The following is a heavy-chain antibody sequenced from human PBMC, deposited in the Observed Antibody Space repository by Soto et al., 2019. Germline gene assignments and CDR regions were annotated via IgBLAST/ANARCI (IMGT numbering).Heavy chain of an antibody. V-gene: IGHV4-61*01. CDR3: ARACELLYFDY. Sequence: SETLSLTCTVSGGSVSSTSCYWTWLRQPPGKGLERIGYIHYSGSTNYNPSLKSRVAMSVDTSKNHFSLKLSSVTAADTAVYYCARACELLYFDYWGQGALVTVSS. D-gene: IGHD1-26*01. J-gene: IGHJ4*02. CDR1: GGSVSSTSCY. CDR2: IHYSGST.